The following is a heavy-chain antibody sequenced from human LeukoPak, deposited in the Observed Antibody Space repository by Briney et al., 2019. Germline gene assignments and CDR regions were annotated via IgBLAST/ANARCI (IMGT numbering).Heavy chain of an antibody. CDR3: AKDQRPTYYDILAGYSLLDY. CDR1: GVTLSSYV. J-gene: IGHJ4*02. Sequence: GGSLRLSCAPSGVTLSSYVVSGVRQAPGKGLECVSALSGSGGGAYVADSVKGRFTSSRDNSKNTLSLQMNSLRAEDTAVYYCAKDQRPTYYDILAGYSLLDYWAQEPLVTVSS. D-gene: IGHD3-9*01. CDR2: LSGSGGGA. V-gene: IGHV3-23*01.